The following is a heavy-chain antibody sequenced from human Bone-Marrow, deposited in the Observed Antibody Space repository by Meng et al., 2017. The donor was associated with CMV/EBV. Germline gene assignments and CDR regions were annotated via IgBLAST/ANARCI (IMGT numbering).Heavy chain of an antibody. Sequence: GESLKISCAASGFSFSRYWMHWVRQVPGKGLVWVSRTNEDGTNTNYADSVKGRFTISRDNAKNTLYLQMNSLRAEDTAVYYCARKAAAGTPGSNWFDPWGQGTLVTVSS. V-gene: IGHV3-74*01. CDR3: ARKAAAGTPGSNWFDP. CDR2: TNEDGTNT. J-gene: IGHJ5*02. D-gene: IGHD6-13*01. CDR1: GFSFSRYW.